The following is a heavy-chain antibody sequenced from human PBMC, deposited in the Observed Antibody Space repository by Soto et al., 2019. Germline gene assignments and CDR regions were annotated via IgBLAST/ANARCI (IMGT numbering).Heavy chain of an antibody. J-gene: IGHJ5*02. D-gene: IGHD3-10*01. Sequence: EVQLVESGGGLVQPGGSLRLSCAASGFSFSTYWMAWVRQAPGKGLEWVANIDQGGGAKYYVDSVRGRFTISRDNAQNSLYLQMNSLRAEETASYYCVRGGNWFDAWGQGALVSVAS. V-gene: IGHV3-7*05. CDR1: GFSFSTYW. CDR3: VRGGNWFDA. CDR2: IDQGGGAK.